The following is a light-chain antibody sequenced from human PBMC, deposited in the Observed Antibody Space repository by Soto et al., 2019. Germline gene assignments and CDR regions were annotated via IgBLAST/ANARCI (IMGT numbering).Light chain of an antibody. J-gene: IGLJ1*01. Sequence: QSVLTQPASVSGSPGQSVTISCTGTSSDIGTYNFVSWYQQLPGKAPKLIIYEDSKRPSGISDRFSGSKSGNTASLTISGLQAEDEADYYCSSYTSSSTYVFGTGTKVTVL. V-gene: IGLV2-14*01. CDR2: EDS. CDR1: SSDIGTYNF. CDR3: SSYTSSSTYV.